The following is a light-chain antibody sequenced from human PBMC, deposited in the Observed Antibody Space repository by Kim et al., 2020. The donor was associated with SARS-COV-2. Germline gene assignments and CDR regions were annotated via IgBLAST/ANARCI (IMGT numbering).Light chain of an antibody. J-gene: IGKJ4*01. V-gene: IGKV3-15*01. Sequence: EIVMTQSPATLSVSPGERATLSCRASQSVSSKLACYQQKPGQAPRLLIYGASTRATDIPARFSGSGSGTEFTLTISSLQSEDFAVYYCQQYNKWPLTVGGGTKVDIK. CDR1: QSVSSK. CDR2: GAS. CDR3: QQYNKWPLT.